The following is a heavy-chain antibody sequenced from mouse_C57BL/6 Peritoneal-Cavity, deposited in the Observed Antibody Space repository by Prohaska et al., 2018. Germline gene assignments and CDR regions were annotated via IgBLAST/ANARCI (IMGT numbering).Heavy chain of an antibody. CDR2: IWRGGST. Sequence: GKGLEWLGVIWRGGSTEYNEAFMSRLSITKDNSKSQVFFKMNSLQADDTPIYCCAKECYYGSSPYWYFDVWRTGTPVTVSS. J-gene: IGHJ1*03. V-gene: IGHV2-5*01. D-gene: IGHD1-1*01. CDR3: AKECYYGSSPYWYFDV.